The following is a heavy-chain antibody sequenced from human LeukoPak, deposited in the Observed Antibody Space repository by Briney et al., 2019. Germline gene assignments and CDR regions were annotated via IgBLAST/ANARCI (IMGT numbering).Heavy chain of an antibody. CDR2: IYYSGST. J-gene: IGHJ6*02. V-gene: IGHV4-59*01. D-gene: IGHD1-7*01. Sequence: SETLSLTCTVSGGSISSYYWSWIRQPPGKGLEWIGYIYYSGSTNYNPSLKSQVTISVDTSKNQFSLKLSSVTAADTAVYYCARDNWNYGSSMDVWGQGTTVTVSS. CDR1: GGSISSYY. CDR3: ARDNWNYGSSMDV.